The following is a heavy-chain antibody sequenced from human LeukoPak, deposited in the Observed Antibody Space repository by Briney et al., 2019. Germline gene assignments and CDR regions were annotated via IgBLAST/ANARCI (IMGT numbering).Heavy chain of an antibody. D-gene: IGHD4-11*01. CDR2: ISSSGSTI. V-gene: IGHV3-48*03. J-gene: IGHJ3*02. Sequence: PGGSLRLSCAASGFTFSSYEMNWVRQAPGKGLEWVSYISSSGSTIYYADSVKGRFTISRDNAKNSLYLQMNSLRAEDTAVYYCARGSDYNGDAFDIWAQGTMVTVSS. CDR3: ARGSDYNGDAFDI. CDR1: GFTFSSYE.